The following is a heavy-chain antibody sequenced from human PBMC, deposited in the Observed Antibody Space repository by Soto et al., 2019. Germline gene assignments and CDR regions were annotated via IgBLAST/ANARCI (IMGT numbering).Heavy chain of an antibody. V-gene: IGHV3-23*01. J-gene: IGHJ4*02. Sequence: GGSLRLSCAASGFTFSSYAMSWVRQAPGKGLEWVSAISGSGGTTYYADSVKGRFTISRDNSKNTLYLQMNSLRAEDTAVYYCAKDPLGTIFGVVILFDYWGQGTLVTVSS. D-gene: IGHD3-3*01. CDR3: AKDPLGTIFGVVILFDY. CDR1: GFTFSSYA. CDR2: ISGSGGTT.